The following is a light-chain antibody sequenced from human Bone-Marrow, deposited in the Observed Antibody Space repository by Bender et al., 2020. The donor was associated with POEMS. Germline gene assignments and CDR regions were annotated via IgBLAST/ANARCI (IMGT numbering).Light chain of an antibody. CDR2: INN. Sequence: QSVLTQPPSASGTPGQRVTISCSGSSSNIGTNPVNWYQQLPGTAPKLLIYINNQRPSGVPDRFSGSNSGDTATLIINRVEAGDEADYFCQVWDTGTDHFVFGTGTKVTVL. CDR1: SSNIGTNP. V-gene: IGLV1-44*01. CDR3: QVWDTGTDHFV. J-gene: IGLJ1*01.